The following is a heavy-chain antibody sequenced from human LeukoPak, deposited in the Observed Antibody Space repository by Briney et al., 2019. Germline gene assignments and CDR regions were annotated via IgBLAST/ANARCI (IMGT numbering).Heavy chain of an antibody. Sequence: SETLSLTCTVSGASISSYYWSWIRQPAGKGLEWIGRLYPSGSSNYNPSLKRRVTISGDTSNPQFSMNLHSVTAADSAVYYCARDYINYDYVWGSYRRDSLDDAFDFWGQGSMVTVSS. D-gene: IGHD3-16*02. CDR2: LYPSGSS. CDR3: ARDYINYDYVWGSYRRDSLDDAFDF. CDR1: GASISSYY. V-gene: IGHV4-4*07. J-gene: IGHJ3*01.